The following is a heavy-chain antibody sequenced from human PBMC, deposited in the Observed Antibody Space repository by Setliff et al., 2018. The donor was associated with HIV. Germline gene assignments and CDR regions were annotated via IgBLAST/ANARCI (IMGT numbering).Heavy chain of an antibody. J-gene: IGHJ5*02. V-gene: IGHV1-69*13. CDR2: IIPIFGKT. D-gene: IGHD3-10*01. CDR3: AREGRPYYDSGRNWFDP. CDR1: GGTFSNYG. Sequence: SVKVSCKASGGTFSNYGISWVRQAPGQGLEWMGGIIPIFGKTNYAQNFQGRVTITADESTSTAYMELNTLRSEDTAIYYCAREGRPYYDSGRNWFDPWGQGTLVTVSS.